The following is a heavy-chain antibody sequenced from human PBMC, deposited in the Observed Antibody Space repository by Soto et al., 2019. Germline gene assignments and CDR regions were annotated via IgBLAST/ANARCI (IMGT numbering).Heavy chain of an antibody. V-gene: IGHV1-8*01. Sequence: GASVKVSCKASGYTFTSYDISWVRQATGQGLEWMGWMNPNSGNTVYSQKFQGRVTMTRSTTISTAYMELSSLTSEDTVVYYCARGYTGYDPLFHFESWGQGTLVTVSS. CDR1: GYTFTSYD. D-gene: IGHD5-12*01. CDR2: MNPNSGNT. CDR3: ARGYTGYDPLFHFES. J-gene: IGHJ4*02.